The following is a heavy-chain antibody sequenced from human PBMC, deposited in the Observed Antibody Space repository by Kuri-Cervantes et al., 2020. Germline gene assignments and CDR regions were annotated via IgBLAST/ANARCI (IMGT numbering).Heavy chain of an antibody. J-gene: IGHJ4*02. CDR3: ARAEYSSGWYVVGGDY. CDR2: IYYSGST. D-gene: IGHD6-19*01. V-gene: IGHV4-59*01. Sequence: SETLSLTCTVSGGSISNYYWSWIRQPPGKGLEWIGYIYYSGSTNYNPSLKSRVTISVDTSKNQFSLKLSSVTAADTAVYYCARAEYSSGWYVVGGDYWGQGTLVTVSS. CDR1: GGSISNYY.